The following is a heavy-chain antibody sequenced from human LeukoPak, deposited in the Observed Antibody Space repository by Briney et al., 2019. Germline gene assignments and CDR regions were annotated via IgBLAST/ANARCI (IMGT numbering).Heavy chain of an antibody. CDR3: ARDKRLYGGPYNWFDP. CDR1: GFSVSSNY. Sequence: GGSLRLSCAASGFSVSSNYMNWVRQAPGKGLEWVSSISSSSSYIYYADSVKGRFTISRDDAKKSLYLQMNSLRAEDTAVYYCARDKRLYGGPYNWFDPWGQGTLVTVSS. V-gene: IGHV3-21*01. D-gene: IGHD4-23*01. CDR2: ISSSSSYI. J-gene: IGHJ5*02.